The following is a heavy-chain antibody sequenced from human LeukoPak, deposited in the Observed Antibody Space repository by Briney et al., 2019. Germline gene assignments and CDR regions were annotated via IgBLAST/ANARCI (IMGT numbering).Heavy chain of an antibody. CDR1: GGSISSYY. CDR2: IYTSGST. D-gene: IGHD3-10*01. Sequence: SETLSLTCTVSGGSISSYYWSWIRQPPGKGLEWIGRIYTSGSTNYNPSLKSRVTMSVDTSQNQFSLKLSSVTAADTAVYYCARDWYYSGSGSYYNVGYFDYWGQGTLVTVSS. CDR3: ARDWYYSGSGSYYNVGYFDY. V-gene: IGHV4-4*07. J-gene: IGHJ4*02.